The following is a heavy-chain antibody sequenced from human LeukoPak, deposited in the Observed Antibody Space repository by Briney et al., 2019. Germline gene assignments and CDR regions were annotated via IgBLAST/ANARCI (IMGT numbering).Heavy chain of an antibody. CDR3: ARHPAGVATVLDY. D-gene: IGHD5-12*01. CDR1: GGSISSYY. J-gene: IGHJ4*02. CDR2: IYYSGST. Sequence: PSETLSLTCTVSGGSISSYYWSWIRQPPGKGLEWIGYIYYSGSTNYNPSLKSRVTISVDTSKNQFSLKLSSVTAADTAVYYCARHPAGVATVLDYWGQGTLVTVPS. V-gene: IGHV4-59*08.